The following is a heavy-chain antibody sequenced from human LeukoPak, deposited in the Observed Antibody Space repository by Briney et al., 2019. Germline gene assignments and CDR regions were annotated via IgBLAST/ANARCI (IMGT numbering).Heavy chain of an antibody. CDR1: GFTFSNAW. D-gene: IGHD3-10*01. Sequence: GGSLRLSCAASGFTFSNAWMSGVRQAPGKGLEWVGRIKSKTDGGTTDYAAPVKGRFTISRDDSKNTLYLQMNSLKTEDTAVYYCTTSYYYGSGSPSSIDAFDIWGQGTMVTVSS. J-gene: IGHJ3*02. CDR3: TTSYYYGSGSPSSIDAFDI. CDR2: IKSKTDGGTT. V-gene: IGHV3-15*01.